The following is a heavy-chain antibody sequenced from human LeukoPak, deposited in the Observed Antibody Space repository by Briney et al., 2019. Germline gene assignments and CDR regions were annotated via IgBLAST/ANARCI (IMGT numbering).Heavy chain of an antibody. CDR2: IYYSGST. J-gene: IGHJ6*02. CDR1: GGSISSGGYY. V-gene: IGHV4-31*03. Sequence: PSETLSLTCTVSGGSISSGGYYWSWIRQHPGKGLEWIGYIYYSGSTYYNPSLKSRVTISVDTSKNQFSLKLSSVTAADTAVYYCGSPFAYFWSGSYGMDVWGQGTTVTVSS. D-gene: IGHD3-3*01. CDR3: GSPFAYFWSGSYGMDV.